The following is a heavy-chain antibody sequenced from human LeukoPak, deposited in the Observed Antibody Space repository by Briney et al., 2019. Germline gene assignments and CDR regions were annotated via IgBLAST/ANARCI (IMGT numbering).Heavy chain of an antibody. CDR1: GFTFDDYG. J-gene: IGHJ3*02. V-gene: IGHV3-20*01. Sequence: PGGSLRLSCAASGFTFDDYGMSWVRHARGKGLEWVSGINWNGGSTVYADSVKGRFTISRDNAKNSLYLQMNSLRAEDTALYHCARERGGYCSGGSCYGAIVAFDIWGQGTMVTVSS. CDR2: INWNGGST. D-gene: IGHD2-15*01. CDR3: ARERGGYCSGGSCYGAIVAFDI.